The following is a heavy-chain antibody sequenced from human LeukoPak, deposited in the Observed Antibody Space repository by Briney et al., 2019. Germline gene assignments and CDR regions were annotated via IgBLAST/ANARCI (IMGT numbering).Heavy chain of an antibody. J-gene: IGHJ4*02. D-gene: IGHD2-21*01. Sequence: VSVKVSCKASGYNFNNYAIHWVRQAPGQRFEWMGWINAGNSHTKYSQNFQGRITITRDSSASTVYMELSSLTSEDTAVYYCARGIWSARTVDYYLDYWGQGTLVTVSS. CDR2: INAGNSHT. V-gene: IGHV1-3*01. CDR3: ARGIWSARTVDYYLDY. CDR1: GYNFNNYA.